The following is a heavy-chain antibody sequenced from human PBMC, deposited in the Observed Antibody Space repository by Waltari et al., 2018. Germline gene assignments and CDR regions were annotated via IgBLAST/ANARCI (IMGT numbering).Heavy chain of an antibody. CDR3: VRDLPHNRFDP. CDR1: GDGSRSYW. J-gene: IGHJ5*02. V-gene: IGHV3-74*01. CDR2: VNNDESST. Sequence: EVLVVEPGGGLVQPGGSLRPPCAASGDGSRSYWLHWVRQAPGKGLVWCSRVNNDESSTTYADFVKGRFTISRDNAKNTVFLQMNSLRADDTAVYYCVRDLPHNRFDPWGQGTLVTVSS.